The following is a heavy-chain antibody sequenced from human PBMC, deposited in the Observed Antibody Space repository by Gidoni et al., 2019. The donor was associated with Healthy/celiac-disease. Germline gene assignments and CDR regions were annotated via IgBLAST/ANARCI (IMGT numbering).Heavy chain of an antibody. D-gene: IGHD3-22*01. CDR1: GSTLTELS. CDR3: ATFNYYDSSGYYANWFDP. Sequence: QVQLVQSGAEVKKPGASAKVSCKVPGSTLTELSMHWVRQAPGKGLEWMGGFDPEDGETIYAQKFQGRVTMTEDTSTDTAYMELSSLRSEDTAVYYCATFNYYDSSGYYANWFDPWGQGTLVTVSS. CDR2: FDPEDGET. V-gene: IGHV1-24*01. J-gene: IGHJ5*02.